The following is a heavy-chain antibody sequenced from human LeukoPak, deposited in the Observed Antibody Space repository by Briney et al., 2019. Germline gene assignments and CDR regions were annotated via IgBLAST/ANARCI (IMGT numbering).Heavy chain of an antibody. CDR2: FSGSSTTT. J-gene: IGHJ4*02. Sequence: GGSLRLSCAASGFTFSSSAVTWVRQAPGKGLEWVSFFSGSSTTTNYADSVKGRFTISRDNSKNTLYLQMNSLRAEDTAVYYCAKNHYFDYWGQGTLVTVSS. V-gene: IGHV3-23*01. CDR3: AKNHYFDY. CDR1: GFTFSSSA.